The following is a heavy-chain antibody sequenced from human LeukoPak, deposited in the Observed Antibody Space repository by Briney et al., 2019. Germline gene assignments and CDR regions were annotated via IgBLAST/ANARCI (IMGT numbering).Heavy chain of an antibody. CDR2: LSGSAGGT. J-gene: IGHJ4*02. Sequence: GGSLRLSCAVSGITLSNYGMGWVRQAPGKGLEWVAGLSGSAGGTQYADSVKGRFTISRDNSKNTLYLQMNSLRAEDTAMYFCAKRGVIIRVILVGFHKEAYYFDSWGRGALVTVSS. CDR1: GITLSNYG. V-gene: IGHV3-23*01. D-gene: IGHD3-10*01. CDR3: AKRGVIIRVILVGFHKEAYYFDS.